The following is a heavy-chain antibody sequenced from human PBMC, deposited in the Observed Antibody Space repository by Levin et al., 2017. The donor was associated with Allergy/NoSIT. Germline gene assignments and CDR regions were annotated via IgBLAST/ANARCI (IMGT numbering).Heavy chain of an antibody. CDR3: ARDPNYGDYANWYFDL. J-gene: IGHJ2*01. Sequence: GGSLRLSCAASGFTFSRHWMSWVRQAPGKGLEWVANIKQDGSQKYYVDSVKGRFTISKDNAKNSLFLQMNSLRADDTAVYYCARDPNYGDYANWYFDLWGRGTLVTVSS. V-gene: IGHV3-7*01. CDR2: IKQDGSQK. D-gene: IGHD4-17*01. CDR1: GFTFSRHW.